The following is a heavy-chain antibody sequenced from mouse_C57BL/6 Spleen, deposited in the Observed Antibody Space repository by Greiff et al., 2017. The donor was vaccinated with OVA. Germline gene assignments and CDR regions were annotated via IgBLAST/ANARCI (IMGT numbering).Heavy chain of an antibody. J-gene: IGHJ2*01. D-gene: IGHD2-1*01. CDR3: ARENGNYPLNFDY. CDR2: INPSNGGT. Sequence: QVQLQQPGTELVKPGASVKLSCKASGYTFTSYWMHWVKQRPGQGLEWIGNINPSNGGTNYNEKFKSKASLTVDKSSSTAYMQLSSLTSEDSAVYYCARENGNYPLNFDYWGQGTTLTVSS. CDR1: GYTFTSYW. V-gene: IGHV1-53*01.